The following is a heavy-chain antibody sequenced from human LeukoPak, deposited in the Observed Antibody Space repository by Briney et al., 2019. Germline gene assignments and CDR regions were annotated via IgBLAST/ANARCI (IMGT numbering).Heavy chain of an antibody. CDR1: GFTFNTYA. D-gene: IGHD1-26*01. J-gene: IGHJ6*04. Sequence: GGSLRLSCATSGFTFNTYALHWVRQAPGKGLEWVAVISYDGRNKYFADSMQGRFTISRDNSKNTLYLQMNSLRAEDTAVYYCARGGPLYYYYGLDVWGKGTTVTVSS. CDR3: ARGGPLYYYYGLDV. CDR2: ISYDGRNK. V-gene: IGHV3-30*04.